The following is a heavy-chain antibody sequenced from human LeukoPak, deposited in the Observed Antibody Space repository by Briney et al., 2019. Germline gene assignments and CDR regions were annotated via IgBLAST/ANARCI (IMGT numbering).Heavy chain of an antibody. J-gene: IGHJ3*02. CDR2: IYYSGST. V-gene: IGHV4-39*02. D-gene: IGHD6-13*01. Sequence: PSETLSLTCTVSGGSISSSSYYWGWIRQPPGKGLEWIGSIYYSGSTYYNPSLKSRVTISVDTSKNQFSLKLSSVTAADTAVYYCARDSEYSSSFAFDIWGQGTMVTVSS. CDR1: GGSISSSSYY. CDR3: ARDSEYSSSFAFDI.